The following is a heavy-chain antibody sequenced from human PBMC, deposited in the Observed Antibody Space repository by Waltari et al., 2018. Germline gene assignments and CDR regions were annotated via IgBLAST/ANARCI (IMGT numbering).Heavy chain of an antibody. V-gene: IGHV2-5*01. CDR3: AHRIENRPNWYDAHYYYYGMDV. CDR2: IYWNDDK. J-gene: IGHJ6*01. CDR1: GFSLSPSGVG. Sequence: QITLKESGPTLVKPTQTLTLTCTFSGFSLSPSGVGVGWIRQPPGKALEWLALIYWNDDKRYSPSLKSRLTITKDTTKNPVVLTMTNMDPVDTATYYCAHRIENRPNWYDAHYYYYGMDVWGQGTTVTVSS. D-gene: IGHD1-1*01.